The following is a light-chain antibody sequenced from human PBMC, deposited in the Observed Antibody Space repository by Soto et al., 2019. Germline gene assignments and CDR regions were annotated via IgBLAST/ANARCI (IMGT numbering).Light chain of an antibody. Sequence: IQMTQSPASRSASVGDRVTITCRASQSNRNYVNWYQQKPGRAPKLLIYAASSLQSGVPSRFSGSGSGTDFTLTITSLQLEDFATYYCQESYNTPTWTFGQGTKVEIK. V-gene: IGKV1-39*01. CDR2: AAS. CDR1: QSNRNY. CDR3: QESYNTPTWT. J-gene: IGKJ1*01.